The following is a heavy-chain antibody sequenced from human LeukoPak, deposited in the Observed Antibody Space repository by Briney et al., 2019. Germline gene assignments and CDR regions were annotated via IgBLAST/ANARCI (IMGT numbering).Heavy chain of an antibody. V-gene: IGHV1-18*01. Sequence: ASVKVSCKASGYTFTSYGISWVRQAPGQGLEWMGWISAYNGNTNYAQKLQGRVTMATDTSTSTAYLELRSLRSDDTAVYYCARDLGFSVPIYYYGSGSYGFDYWGQGTLVTVSS. CDR3: ARDLGFSVPIYYYGSGSYGFDY. CDR1: GYTFTSYG. CDR2: ISAYNGNT. J-gene: IGHJ4*02. D-gene: IGHD3-10*01.